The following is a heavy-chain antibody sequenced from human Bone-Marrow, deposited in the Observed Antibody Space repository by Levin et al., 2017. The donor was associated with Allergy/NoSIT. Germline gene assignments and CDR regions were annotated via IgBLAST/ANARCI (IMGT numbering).Heavy chain of an antibody. D-gene: IGHD4-17*01. J-gene: IGHJ2*01. CDR2: INRDGSST. CDR1: GFNFSSYW. CDR3: ARDRVTTNGYFDL. V-gene: IGHV3-74*01. Sequence: SCSASGFNFSSYWMHWVRQAPGKGLVWVSRINRDGSSTSYADSVKGRFTISRDNAKNTLYLQMNSLRAEDTSVYYCARDRVTTNGYFDLWSRGTLVTVSS.